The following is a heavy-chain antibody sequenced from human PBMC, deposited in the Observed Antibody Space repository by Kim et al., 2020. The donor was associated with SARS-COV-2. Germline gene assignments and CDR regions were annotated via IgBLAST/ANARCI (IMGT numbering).Heavy chain of an antibody. J-gene: IGHJ3*02. CDR1: GFTFSNAW. D-gene: IGHD1-26*01. Sequence: GGSLRLSCAASGFTFSNAWMSWVRQAPGKGLEWVGRIKSKTDGGTTDYAAPVKGRFTISRDDSKNTLYLQMNSLKTEDTAVYYCTLEDSGSYWGAFDIWGQGTMVTVSS. CDR3: TLEDSGSYWGAFDI. CDR2: IKSKTDGGTT. V-gene: IGHV3-15*01.